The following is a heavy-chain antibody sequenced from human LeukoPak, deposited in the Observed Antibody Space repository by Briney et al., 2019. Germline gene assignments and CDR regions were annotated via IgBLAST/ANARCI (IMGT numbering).Heavy chain of an antibody. CDR3: ARDSEWGLLRSDY. CDR2: IRQDGTEK. J-gene: IGHJ4*02. Sequence: GGSLRLSCAASGFTFSRYWMTWVRQAPGKGLEWVANIRQDGTEKYYVDSVKGRFTISRDNAKNSLYLQMNSLRAEDTAVYYCARDSEWGLLRSDYWGQGTLVTVSS. D-gene: IGHD1-26*01. V-gene: IGHV3-7*05. CDR1: GFTFSRYW.